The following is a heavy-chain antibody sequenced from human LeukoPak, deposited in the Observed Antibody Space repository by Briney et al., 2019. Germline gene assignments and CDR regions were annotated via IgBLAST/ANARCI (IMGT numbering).Heavy chain of an antibody. CDR1: GFTFSTYS. D-gene: IGHD3-10*01. Sequence: PGGSLRLSCVASGFTFSTYSMNWVRQAPGKGPEWVSYISGSSSIIYYADSMKGRFTISRDNAKSSLYLQMNSLRAEDTAVYYCAKDPYQTYREYGSARPDYWGQGTLVTVSS. CDR3: AKDPYQTYREYGSARPDY. V-gene: IGHV3-48*04. CDR2: ISGSSSII. J-gene: IGHJ4*02.